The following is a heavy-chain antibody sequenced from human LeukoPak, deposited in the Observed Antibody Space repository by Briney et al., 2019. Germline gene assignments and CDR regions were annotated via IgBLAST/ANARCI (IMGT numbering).Heavy chain of an antibody. CDR1: GGSISSGSYY. CDR2: IYTSGST. V-gene: IGHV4-61*02. CDR3: ARIGVAAAGTSWYFDL. D-gene: IGHD6-13*01. J-gene: IGHJ2*01. Sequence: TLSLTCTVSGGSISSGSYYWSWIRQPAGKGLEWIGRIYTSGSTNYNPSLKSRVTISVDTSKNQFSLKLSSVTAADTAVYYCARIGVAAAGTSWYFDLWGRGTLVTVSS.